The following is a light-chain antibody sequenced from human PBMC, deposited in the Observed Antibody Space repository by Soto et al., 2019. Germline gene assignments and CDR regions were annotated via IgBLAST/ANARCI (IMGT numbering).Light chain of an antibody. CDR2: KAS. CDR1: ENIGVW. V-gene: IGKV1-5*03. Sequence: DIQMTRSPSSLSASVGDRVTITCRASENIGVWLAWYQQKPGKAPKLLIYKASSLQSGVPSRFSGGGSGTEFTLTISSLQPDDFATYYCQQYHTYSWTFGQGTKVDIK. J-gene: IGKJ1*01. CDR3: QQYHTYSWT.